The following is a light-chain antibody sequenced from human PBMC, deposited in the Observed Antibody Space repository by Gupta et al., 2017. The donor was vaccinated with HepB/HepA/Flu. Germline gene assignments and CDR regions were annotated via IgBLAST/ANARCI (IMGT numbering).Light chain of an antibody. CDR2: DAS. Sequence: EIVLTQSPGTRSLSPGERATLSCRASQSIRSNLLVWYQQKLGQAPRLLIYDASKRATGIPDRFSGSGSGTDFTLTISRLEPEDFAVDDGQQYAIEPITFGQGTXLEMK. J-gene: IGKJ5*01. CDR1: QSIRSNL. CDR3: QQYAIEPIT. V-gene: IGKV3-20*01.